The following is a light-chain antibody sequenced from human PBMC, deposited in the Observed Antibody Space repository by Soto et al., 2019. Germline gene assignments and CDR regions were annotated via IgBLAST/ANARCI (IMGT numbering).Light chain of an antibody. CDR3: SSYAGDNNFV. CDR2: EVN. CDR1: SSDVGGSNY. J-gene: IGLJ1*01. V-gene: IGLV2-8*01. Sequence: QSVLTQPPSASGSPGQSVTISCTGTSSDVGGSNYVSWYQQHSDKAPKLMIYEVNKRPSGVPDRFSGSKSGNTASLTLSGLQVEDEADYYCSSYAGDNNFVFGSGTKVTIL.